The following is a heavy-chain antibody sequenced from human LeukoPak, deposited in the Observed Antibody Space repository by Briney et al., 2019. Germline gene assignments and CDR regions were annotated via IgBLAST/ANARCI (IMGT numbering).Heavy chain of an antibody. V-gene: IGHV4-59*01. D-gene: IGHD6-6*01. Sequence: SETLSPTCTVSGGSISSYYWSWIRQPPGKGLEWIGYIYYSGSTDYNPSLKSRVTISVDTSKNQFSLKLSSVTAADTAVYYCARESSSSNGWLDFDYWGQGTLVTVSS. J-gene: IGHJ4*02. CDR3: ARESSSSNGWLDFDY. CDR1: GGSISSYY. CDR2: IYYSGST.